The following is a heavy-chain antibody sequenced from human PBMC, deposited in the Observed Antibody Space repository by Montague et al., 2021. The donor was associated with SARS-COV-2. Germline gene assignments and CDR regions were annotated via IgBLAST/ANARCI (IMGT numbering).Heavy chain of an antibody. CDR1: GVSVSSNNYY. CDR3: AREVVGVKTNWLDT. J-gene: IGHJ5*02. Sequence: SETLSPTCSVSGVSVSSNNYYWTWIRQPPGKGLEWIGYIYFNGXTXLXXXXEGRVTTSIDTSKNHFSLRLTSVTPADTAVYYCAREVVGVKTNWLDTWGQGSLVTVSS. V-gene: IGHV4-61*03. CDR2: IYFNGXT. D-gene: IGHD3-16*01.